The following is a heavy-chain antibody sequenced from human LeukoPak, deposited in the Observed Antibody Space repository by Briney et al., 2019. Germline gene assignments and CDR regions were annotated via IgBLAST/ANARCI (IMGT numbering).Heavy chain of an antibody. CDR3: AKDSFGDY. V-gene: IGHV3-30-3*01. CDR2: ISYDGSNK. J-gene: IGHJ4*02. Sequence: PGRSLRLSCAASGFTFSSYAMHWVRQAPGKGLEWVAVISYDGSNKYYADSVKGRFTISRDNSKNTLYLQMNSLRAEDTAVYYCAKDSFGDYWGQGTLVTVSS. D-gene: IGHD3-10*01. CDR1: GFTFSSYA.